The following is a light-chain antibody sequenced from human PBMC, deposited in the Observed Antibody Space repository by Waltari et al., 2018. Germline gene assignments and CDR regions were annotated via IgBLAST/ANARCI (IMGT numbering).Light chain of an antibody. V-gene: IGLV2-14*03. Sequence: QSALTQPASVSGSPGQSFTIPCPGTRRDVGDYNYVSWYQQHPGKAPKLMIYDVSNRPSGVSNRFSGSKSGNTSSLTISGLQAEEEADYYCSSYIGRSTRELSGGGTSLTVL. J-gene: IGLJ2*01. CDR3: SSYIGRSTREL. CDR1: RRDVGDYNY. CDR2: DVS.